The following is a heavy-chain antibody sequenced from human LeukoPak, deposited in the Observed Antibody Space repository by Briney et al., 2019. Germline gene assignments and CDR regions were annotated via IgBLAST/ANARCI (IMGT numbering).Heavy chain of an antibody. CDR2: ISSSGST. J-gene: IGHJ3*02. Sequence: SQTLSLTCTGSGDSISSGDYYCSWIRQPAGKGLEWIGRISSSGSTNYNPSLKSRVTISVDTSKNQFSLKLSSVTAADTAVYFCARGPYSYDSSGAFDIWGQGTMVTVSS. CDR3: ARGPYSYDSSGAFDI. CDR1: GDSISSGDYY. D-gene: IGHD3-22*01. V-gene: IGHV4-61*02.